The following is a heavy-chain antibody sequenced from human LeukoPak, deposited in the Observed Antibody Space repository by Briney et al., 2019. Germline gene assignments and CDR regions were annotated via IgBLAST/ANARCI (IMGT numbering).Heavy chain of an antibody. D-gene: IGHD3-22*01. J-gene: IGHJ3*02. V-gene: IGHV3-21*01. Sequence: GGSLRLSCAASGFTFSSYSMNWVRQAPGKGLEWVSSISSSSSYIYYADSVKGRFTISRDNAKNSLYLQMNSLRAEDTAVYYCARGVPPYYYDSSGYDASDIWGQGTMVTVSS. CDR3: ARGVPPYYYDSSGYDASDI. CDR2: ISSSSSYI. CDR1: GFTFSSYS.